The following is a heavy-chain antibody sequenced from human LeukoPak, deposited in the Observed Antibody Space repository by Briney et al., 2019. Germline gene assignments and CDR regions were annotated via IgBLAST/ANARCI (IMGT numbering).Heavy chain of an antibody. D-gene: IGHD2-15*01. Sequence: GESLKISWKGSGYSFHTYWIGWVRQMPGKGLEWMGTIYPGDSENIYNPSSQGRVTISADESINTAYLQWSSLKASDTAMYYCARHRRYCSGGSCDQYWFDPWGQGTLVTVSS. CDR2: IYPGDSEN. CDR3: ARHRRYCSGGSCDQYWFDP. V-gene: IGHV5-51*01. CDR1: GYSFHTYW. J-gene: IGHJ5*02.